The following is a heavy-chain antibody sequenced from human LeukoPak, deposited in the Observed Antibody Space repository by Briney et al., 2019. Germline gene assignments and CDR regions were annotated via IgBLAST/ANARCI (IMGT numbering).Heavy chain of an antibody. CDR2: VHYTGGT. CDR1: GTSVNMYY. Sequence: SETLSLTCIVSGTSVNMYYWSWIRQPPGKALEWIGFVHYTGGTSYAPSLRGRVTTSLDTSKNQFSLRLTSVTAADTAVYYCAKQSWSLFDPCGQGTLVTVSS. J-gene: IGHJ5*02. V-gene: IGHV4-59*08. CDR3: AKQSWSLFDP.